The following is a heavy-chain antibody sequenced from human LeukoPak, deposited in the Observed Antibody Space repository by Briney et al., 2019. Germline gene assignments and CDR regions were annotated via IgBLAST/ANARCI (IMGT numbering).Heavy chain of an antibody. V-gene: IGHV3-23*01. J-gene: IGHJ4*02. Sequence: HPGGSLRLSCAASGFTFSSYAMSWVRQAPGKGLEWVSAISGSGGSTYYADSVKGRFTISRDNSENTLYLQMNSLRAEDTAVYYCAKDQIEGYCSRGSCYFGTYFDYWGQGTLVTVSS. CDR3: AKDQIEGYCSRGSCYFGTYFDY. CDR2: ISGSGGST. D-gene: IGHD2-15*01. CDR1: GFTFSSYA.